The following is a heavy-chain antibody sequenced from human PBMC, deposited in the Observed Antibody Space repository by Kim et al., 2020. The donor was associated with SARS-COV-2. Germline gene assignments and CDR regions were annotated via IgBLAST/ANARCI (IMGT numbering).Heavy chain of an antibody. Sequence: GGSLRLSCAASGFTFSSYSMNWVRQAPGKGLEWVSSISSSSSYIYYADSVKGRFTISRDNAKNSLYLQMNSLRAEDTAVYYCARDLTVAGTGNWFDPWGQGTLVTVSS. CDR2: ISSSSSYI. J-gene: IGHJ5*02. CDR1: GFTFSSYS. D-gene: IGHD6-19*01. V-gene: IGHV3-21*01. CDR3: ARDLTVAGTGNWFDP.